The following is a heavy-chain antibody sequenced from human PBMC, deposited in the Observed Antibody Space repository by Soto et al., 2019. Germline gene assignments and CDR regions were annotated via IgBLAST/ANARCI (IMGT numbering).Heavy chain of an antibody. CDR1: GYTFISFG. CDR3: ERVRGEYKSGKYYFDD. CDR2: IISVTGNT. J-gene: IGHJ4*02. D-gene: IGHD1-26*01. Sequence: QVQLGQSGAEVKKPGASVTVSCKAAGYTFISFGVSWVRQAPGQGREWMGWIISVTGNTHYAQTLQGRINMTTETLTSTAYMELRSLRSDDTAVYYCERVRGEYKSGKYYFDDWGQGTLVTVCS. V-gene: IGHV1-18*01.